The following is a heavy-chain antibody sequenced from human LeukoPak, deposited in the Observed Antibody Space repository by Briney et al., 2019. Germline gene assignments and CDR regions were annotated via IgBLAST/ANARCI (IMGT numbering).Heavy chain of an antibody. Sequence: GESLKISCQVSGYIFTHYLIGWVRQMPGKGLESMGIIYPADSDTTYSPSFQGQVTISADKSISTVYLQWSSLKASDTAMYYCARQSRDGSKTRGYYFDYWGQGTPVTVSS. V-gene: IGHV5-51*01. J-gene: IGHJ4*02. D-gene: IGHD3-10*01. CDR2: IYPADSDT. CDR3: ARQSRDGSKTRGYYFDY. CDR1: GYIFTHYL.